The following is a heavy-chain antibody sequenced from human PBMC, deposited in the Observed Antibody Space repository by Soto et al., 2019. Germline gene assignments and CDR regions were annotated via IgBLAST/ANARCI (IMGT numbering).Heavy chain of an antibody. V-gene: IGHV6-1*01. Sequence: SQTLSLTCAISGDSVSSNTASCNWIRQSPSRGLERLGRTYFRSKWYNDYAVSVKSRIIINPDTSNNQFSLQLNSVTPEDTAVYFCAKGDNLGPKTGYAFDPRRQGIMVTVS. CDR2: TYFRSKWYN. J-gene: IGHJ5*02. CDR1: GDSVSSNTAS. CDR3: AKGDNLGPKTGYAFDP. D-gene: IGHD5-12*01.